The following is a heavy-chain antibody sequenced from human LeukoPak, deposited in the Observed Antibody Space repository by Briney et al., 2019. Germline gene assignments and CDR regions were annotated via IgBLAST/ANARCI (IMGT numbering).Heavy chain of an antibody. CDR2: LFYSETT. CDR1: GGSIGETTYF. Sequence: SETLSLTCTVSGGSIGETTYFWGWIRQPPGKGPEWIGSLFYSETTYYNPSLKSRVTISVDTSTNQFFLKLTSVTAADTAVYYCARGVGRFSSNLDYWGQGTLVTVSS. J-gene: IGHJ4*02. CDR3: ARGVGRFSSNLDY. D-gene: IGHD1-26*01. V-gene: IGHV4-39*07.